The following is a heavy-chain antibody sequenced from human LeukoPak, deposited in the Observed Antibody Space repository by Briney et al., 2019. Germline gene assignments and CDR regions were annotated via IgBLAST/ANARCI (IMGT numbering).Heavy chain of an antibody. CDR2: IYYSGST. J-gene: IGHJ4*02. D-gene: IGHD5/OR15-5a*01. CDR1: GGPVRRYY. Sequence: SYTLSLTCTAAGGPVRRYYELWIRQPPGKGLEWIGYIYYSGSTNYNPSLKSRVTISVDTSKNQFSLKLSSVTAADTAVYYCARGLGRIDYWGQGTLVTVSS. CDR3: ARGLGRIDY. V-gene: IGHV4-59*02.